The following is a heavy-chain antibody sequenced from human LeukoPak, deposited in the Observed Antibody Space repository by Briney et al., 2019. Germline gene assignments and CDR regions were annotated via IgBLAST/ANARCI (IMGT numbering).Heavy chain of an antibody. CDR2: ISSSSSYI. D-gene: IGHD3-22*01. Sequence: GGSLRLSCAASGFTFSSYSMNWVRQAPGKGLEWVSSISSSSSYIYYADSVKGRFTISRDNSNNTLYLQMNSLRAEDTAVYYCAKAGDNSDNYGAFDIWGQGTMVTVSS. CDR1: GFTFSSYS. CDR3: AKAGDNSDNYGAFDI. V-gene: IGHV3-21*04. J-gene: IGHJ3*02.